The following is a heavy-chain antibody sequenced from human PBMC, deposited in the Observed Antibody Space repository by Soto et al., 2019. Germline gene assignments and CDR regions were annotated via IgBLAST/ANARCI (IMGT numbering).Heavy chain of an antibody. CDR3: ASDFRTRGWFRQAGNFAMDV. CDR2: IHPNTGGT. J-gene: IGHJ6*02. Sequence: QVQLVQSGAEVRKPGASVKVSCKASGYPYTNSYMHWVRQAPGQGLEWMGWIHPNTGGTNYAQKFQARVTMTRDTSVSRVYMELNRLTSDDTAIYFCASDFRTRGWFRQAGNFAMDVWGQGTTVTVS. CDR1: GYPYTNSY. D-gene: IGHD6-19*01. V-gene: IGHV1-2*02.